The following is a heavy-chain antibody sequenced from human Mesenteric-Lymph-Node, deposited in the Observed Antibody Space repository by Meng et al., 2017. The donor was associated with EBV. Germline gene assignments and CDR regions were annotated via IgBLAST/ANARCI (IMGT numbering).Heavy chain of an antibody. D-gene: IGHD1-1*01. Sequence: QLQLQESGPGLVKPSETLSLTCTVSGGFISSSSYYWGWIRQPPGKGLEWIGNIYYSGSTYYNPSLKSRVTISVDTSKNQFSLKLSSVTAADTAVYYCAGTVQLERHWFDPWGQGTLVTVSS. CDR3: AGTVQLERHWFDP. V-gene: IGHV4-39*07. J-gene: IGHJ5*02. CDR1: GGFISSSSYY. CDR2: IYYSGST.